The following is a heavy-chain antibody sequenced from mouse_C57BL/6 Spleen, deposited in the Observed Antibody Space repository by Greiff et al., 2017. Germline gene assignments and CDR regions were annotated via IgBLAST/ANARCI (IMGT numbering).Heavy chain of an antibody. Sequence: VQLQQSGPELVKPGASVKISCKASGYTFTDYYINWVKQRPGQGLEWIGWIYPGSGNTKYNEKFKGKATLTVDTSSSTAYMQLSSLTSEDSAVYFCARERVTTVVAKDYYAMDYWGQGTSVTVSS. V-gene: IGHV1-84*01. CDR1: GYTFTDYY. J-gene: IGHJ4*01. CDR2: IYPGSGNT. CDR3: ARERVTTVVAKDYYAMDY. D-gene: IGHD1-1*01.